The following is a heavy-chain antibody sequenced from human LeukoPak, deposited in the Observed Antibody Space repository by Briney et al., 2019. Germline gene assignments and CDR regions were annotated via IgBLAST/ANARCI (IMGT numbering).Heavy chain of an antibody. Sequence: SETLSLTCTVSGGSISSYYWSWIRQPPGNGLEWIGYIYYSGSTNYNPSLKSRVTISVDTSKNQFSLKLSSVTAADTAVYYCASSYYDFWSGYRDPYYFDYWGQGTLVTVSS. D-gene: IGHD3-3*01. J-gene: IGHJ4*02. CDR1: GGSISSYY. CDR2: IYYSGST. V-gene: IGHV4-59*01. CDR3: ASSYYDFWSGYRDPYYFDY.